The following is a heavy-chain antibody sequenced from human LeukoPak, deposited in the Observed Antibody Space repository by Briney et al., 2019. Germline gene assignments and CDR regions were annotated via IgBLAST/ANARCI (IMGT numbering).Heavy chain of an antibody. J-gene: IGHJ5*02. CDR2: INHSGST. V-gene: IGHV4-34*01. CDR3: ARGPRLAARSWFDP. Sequence: SETLSLTCAVYGGSFSDYYWSWIRQPPGKGLEWIGEINHSGSTNYNPSLKSRVTISVDTSKNQFSLKLSSVTAADTAVYYCARGPRLAARSWFDPWGQGTLVTVPS. CDR1: GGSFSDYY. D-gene: IGHD6-6*01.